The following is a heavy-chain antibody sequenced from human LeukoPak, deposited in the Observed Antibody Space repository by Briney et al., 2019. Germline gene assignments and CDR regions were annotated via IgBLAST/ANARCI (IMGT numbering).Heavy chain of an antibody. Sequence: GGSLRLSCTASGFTFGDYAMSWVRQAPGKGLEWVGFLRSKAYGGTTEYAASVKGRFTISRDDSKSIAYLQMNSLKTEDTAVYYCTRAVVAATGVGFYSWGYWGQGTLVTVSS. V-gene: IGHV3-49*04. D-gene: IGHD2-15*01. CDR1: GFTFGDYA. CDR3: TRAVVAATGVGFYSWGY. J-gene: IGHJ4*02. CDR2: LRSKAYGGTT.